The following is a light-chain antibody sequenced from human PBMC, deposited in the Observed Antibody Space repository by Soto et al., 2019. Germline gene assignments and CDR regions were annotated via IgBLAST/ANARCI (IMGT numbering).Light chain of an antibody. V-gene: IGLV2-14*01. Sequence: QSALTQPASVSGSPGQSITISCTGTSSDVGGSNYVSWYQQHPGKAPKLMIYEVSNRPSGVSNRFSGSKSGNTASLTISGLQAEDDADYYCSSYTSRSTLYVFVTGTKLTVL. CDR1: SSDVGGSNY. J-gene: IGLJ1*01. CDR3: SSYTSRSTLYV. CDR2: EVS.